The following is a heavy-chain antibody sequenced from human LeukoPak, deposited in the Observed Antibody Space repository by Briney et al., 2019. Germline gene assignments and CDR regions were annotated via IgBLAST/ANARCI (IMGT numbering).Heavy chain of an antibody. CDR1: GFTFSSYS. V-gene: IGHV3-21*01. Sequence: PGGSLRLSCAASGFTFSSYSMNWVRQAPGKGLEWVSSISSSSSYIYYADSVKGRFTISRDNAKNSLYLQMNSLRAGDTAVYYCARFGYSGYDLLSFDYWGQGTLVTVSS. CDR2: ISSSSSYI. CDR3: ARFGYSGYDLLSFDY. D-gene: IGHD5-12*01. J-gene: IGHJ4*02.